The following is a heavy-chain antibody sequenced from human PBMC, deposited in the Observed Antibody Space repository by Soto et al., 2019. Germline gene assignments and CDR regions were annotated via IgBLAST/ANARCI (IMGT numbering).Heavy chain of an antibody. D-gene: IGHD2-8*01. Sequence: EVQLVESGGGLVKPGGSLRLSCAGSGFTFSNAWMSWVRRAPGKGLEWVGRIKSDAYGGAIDYAAPVTGRFTISRDDSKITLFLQMNNLRAEDTAVYSCTTTKGRLEPPTNDFCGQGASVIVSS. J-gene: IGHJ4*02. CDR2: IKSDAYGGAI. CDR1: GFTFSNAW. CDR3: TTTKGRLEPPTNDF. V-gene: IGHV3-15*01.